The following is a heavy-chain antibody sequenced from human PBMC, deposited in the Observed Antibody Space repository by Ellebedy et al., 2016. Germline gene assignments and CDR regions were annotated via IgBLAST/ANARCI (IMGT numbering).Heavy chain of an antibody. CDR1: GFTFSSYA. Sequence: GESLKISCSASGFTFSSYAMHWVRQAPGKGLEYVSAISSNGGSTYYADSVKGRFTISRDNSKNTLYLQMSSLRAEDTAVYYCVKEVLDGYKYWGQGTLVTVSS. V-gene: IGHV3-64D*06. CDR2: ISSNGGST. CDR3: VKEVLDGYKY. J-gene: IGHJ4*02. D-gene: IGHD5-24*01.